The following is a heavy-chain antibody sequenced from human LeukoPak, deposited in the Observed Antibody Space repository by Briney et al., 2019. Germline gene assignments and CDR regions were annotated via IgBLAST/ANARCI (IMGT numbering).Heavy chain of an antibody. V-gene: IGHV3-53*01. J-gene: IGHJ4*02. Sequence: GGSLRLSCAASGFTVSNNYMSWVRQAPGKGLEWVSIIYSGGTTYYADSVRGRFTISRDNSKNTLFLQMNSLRAEDTAVYYCTKGDITMIPDWGQGTLVTVSS. D-gene: IGHD3-22*01. CDR1: GFTVSNNY. CDR2: IYSGGTT. CDR3: TKGDITMIPD.